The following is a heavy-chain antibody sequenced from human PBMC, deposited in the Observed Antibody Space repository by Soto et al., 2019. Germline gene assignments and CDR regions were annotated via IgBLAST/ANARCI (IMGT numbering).Heavy chain of an antibody. J-gene: IGHJ4*02. V-gene: IGHV4-34*01. D-gene: IGHD6-13*01. Sequence: SETLSLTCAVYGGSFSGYYWSWIRQPPGKGLEWIGEINHSGSTNYNPSLKSRVTISVDTSKNQFSLKLSSVTAADTAVYYCARAVERGSSWYFGYWGQGTLITVSS. CDR3: ARAVERGSSWYFGY. CDR1: GGSFSGYY. CDR2: INHSGST.